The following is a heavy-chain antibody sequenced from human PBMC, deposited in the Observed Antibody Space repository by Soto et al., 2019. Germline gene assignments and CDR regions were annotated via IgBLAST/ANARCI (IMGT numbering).Heavy chain of an antibody. CDR1: GGSISSYY. Sequence: SETLSLTCTVSGGSISSYYWSWIRQPPGKGLEWIGYIYYSGSTNYNPSLKSRVTISVDTSKNQFSLKLSSVTAADTAVYYCAREGADWGSAPYYFDYWGQGTLVTVSS. J-gene: IGHJ4*02. V-gene: IGHV4-59*01. CDR2: IYYSGST. D-gene: IGHD7-27*01. CDR3: AREGADWGSAPYYFDY.